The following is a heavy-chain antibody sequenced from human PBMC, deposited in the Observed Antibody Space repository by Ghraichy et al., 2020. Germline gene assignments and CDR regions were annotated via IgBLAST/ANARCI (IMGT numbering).Heavy chain of an antibody. Sequence: SETLSLTCTVSGGSISSYYWSWIRQPPGKGLEWIGYIYYSGSTNYNPSLKSRVTISVDTSKNQFSLKLSSVTAADTAVYYCARVTPGGEWELADYWGQGTLVTVSS. V-gene: IGHV4-59*01. J-gene: IGHJ4*02. CDR3: ARVTPGGEWELADY. D-gene: IGHD1-26*01. CDR1: GGSISSYY. CDR2: IYYSGST.